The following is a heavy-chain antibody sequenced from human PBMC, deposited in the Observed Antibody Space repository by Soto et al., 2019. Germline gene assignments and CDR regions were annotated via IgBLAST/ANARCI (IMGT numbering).Heavy chain of an antibody. Sequence: PGEFGRLSCAASGFTFRNCAMSWVRQAPGKGLGWVSAISGSGGSTYYADSVKGRFTNSRDNSKNTLFLQMNSLRAEDTAVYYCAKGTPTFPFHAWDNWFDPWGQGTLVTVSS. V-gene: IGHV3-23*01. CDR1: GFTFRNCA. J-gene: IGHJ5*02. CDR3: AKGTPTFPFHAWDNWFDP. CDR2: ISGSGGST.